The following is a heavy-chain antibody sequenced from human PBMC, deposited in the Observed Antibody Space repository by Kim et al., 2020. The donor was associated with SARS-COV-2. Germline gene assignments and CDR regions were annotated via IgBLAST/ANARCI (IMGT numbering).Heavy chain of an antibody. J-gene: IGHJ4*02. CDR1: GFMFSTYG. CDR2: ISFDRSNT. CDR3: ARPGDGYNLDN. Sequence: GGSLRLSCAASGFMFSTYGMHWVRQAPGKGLEWVAVISFDRSNTYYGDSVKGRFTISTDNSKNTLFLQMDSLRVDDTAVYYCARPGDGYNLDNWGQGTLV. V-gene: IGHV3-33*05. D-gene: IGHD5-12*01.